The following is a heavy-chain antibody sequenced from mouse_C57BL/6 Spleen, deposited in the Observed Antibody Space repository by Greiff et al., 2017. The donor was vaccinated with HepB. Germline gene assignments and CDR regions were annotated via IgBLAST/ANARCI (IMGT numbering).Heavy chain of an antibody. CDR3: ASAYYSNLYFDY. CDR1: GYTFTSYW. CDR2: IYPGSGST. V-gene: IGHV1-55*01. Sequence: VQLQQPGAELVKPGASVKMSCKASGYTFTSYWITWVKQRPGQGLEWIGDIYPGSGSTNYNEKFKSKATLTVDTSSSTAYMQLSSLTSEDSAVYYCASAYYSNLYFDYWGQGTTLTVSS. J-gene: IGHJ2*01. D-gene: IGHD2-5*01.